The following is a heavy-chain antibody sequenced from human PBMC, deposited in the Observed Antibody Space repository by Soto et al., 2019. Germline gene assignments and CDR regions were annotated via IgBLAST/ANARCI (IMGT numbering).Heavy chain of an antibody. Sequence: GGSLRLSCAASGFTFSTYAMSWVRQAPGKGLEWVSAISGTGGSTYYADSVKGRFTIPRDNSKNTLYLQMNSLRAEDTAVYYCAKNWDTTSSSSSHWGQGTLVTVSS. D-gene: IGHD6-6*01. CDR1: GFTFSTYA. V-gene: IGHV3-23*01. J-gene: IGHJ4*02. CDR3: AKNWDTTSSSSSH. CDR2: ISGTGGST.